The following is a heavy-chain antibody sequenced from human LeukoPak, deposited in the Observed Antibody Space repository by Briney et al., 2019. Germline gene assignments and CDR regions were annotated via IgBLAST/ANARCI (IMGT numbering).Heavy chain of an antibody. J-gene: IGHJ4*02. V-gene: IGHV3-74*01. CDR3: ATGVDDSRGILDY. CDR2: INPDGSST. CDR1: GFTFSSYG. D-gene: IGHD3-22*01. Sequence: GGSLRLSCAASGFTFSSYGMSWVRQAPGKGLVWVSRINPDGSSTTYADSVKGRFTISRDNAKNTLYLQVNSLRAEDTAVYYCATGVDDSRGILDYWGQGTLVTVSS.